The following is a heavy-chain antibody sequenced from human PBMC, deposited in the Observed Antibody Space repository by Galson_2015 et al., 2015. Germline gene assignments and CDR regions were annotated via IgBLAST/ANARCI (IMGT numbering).Heavy chain of an antibody. CDR3: TRNELLGSTLDS. CDR1: CYTFTSYG. Sequence: SCKASCYTFTSYGLSWVRQAPGQGLEWMGWISADNGDTNYEQTVQGRVTMTRDTSTRTAYMEMRSLRSDDTAVYFCTRNELLGSTLDSWGQGTLVIVSS. V-gene: IGHV1-18*04. CDR2: ISADNGDT. D-gene: IGHD2-21*01. J-gene: IGHJ4*02.